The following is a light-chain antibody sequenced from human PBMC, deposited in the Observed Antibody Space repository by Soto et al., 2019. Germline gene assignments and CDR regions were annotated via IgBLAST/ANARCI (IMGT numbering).Light chain of an antibody. J-gene: IGKJ5*01. Sequence: IQLTQSPSSLSASVGDRVTVTCRASQGINSYLAWYQQKPGKAPKLLIYAASTLQGGVPSRFSGSGSGTDVTLTISSLQPEDFAAYYCRQHNSYPITFGQGTRLEIK. CDR2: AAS. V-gene: IGKV1-9*01. CDR1: QGINSY. CDR3: RQHNSYPIT.